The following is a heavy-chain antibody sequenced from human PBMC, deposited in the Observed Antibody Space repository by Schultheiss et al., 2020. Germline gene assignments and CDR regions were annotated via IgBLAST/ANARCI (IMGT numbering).Heavy chain of an antibody. D-gene: IGHD4-17*01. CDR1: GYTFTGYY. CDR3: ARIMTTVTNSDY. CDR2: INPNSGGT. V-gene: IGHV1-2*06. Sequence: ASVKVSCKASGYTFTGYYMHWVRQAPGQGLEWMGRINPNSGGTNYAQKFQGRVTMTRDTSISTAYMELSRLRSDDTAVYYCARIMTTVTNSDYWGQGTLVNVSS. J-gene: IGHJ4*02.